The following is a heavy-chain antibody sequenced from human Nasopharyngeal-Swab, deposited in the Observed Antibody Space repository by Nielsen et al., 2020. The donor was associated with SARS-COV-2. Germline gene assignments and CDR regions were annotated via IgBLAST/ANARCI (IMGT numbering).Heavy chain of an antibody. V-gene: IGHV3-74*01. CDR1: GFTFSSHW. Sequence: GRSMRLYCAAYGFTFSSHWMHWVRQAPGKGLVWVSRISEDGSITTYADSVKGRFTISRDNAKNTLFLQMHSLRADDTAIYYCASQLGHPDSWGQGTLVTVSS. J-gene: IGHJ4*02. D-gene: IGHD2-2*01. CDR3: ASQLGHPDS. CDR2: ISEDGSIT.